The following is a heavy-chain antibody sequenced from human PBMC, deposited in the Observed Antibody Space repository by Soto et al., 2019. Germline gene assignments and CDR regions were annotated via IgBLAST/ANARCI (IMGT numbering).Heavy chain of an antibody. V-gene: IGHV3-23*01. CDR2: ISGSGGST. CDR1: GFTFSSYV. D-gene: IGHD3-22*01. J-gene: IGHJ4*02. Sequence: GGSLRLSCAASGFTFSSYVMSWVRQAPGKGLEWVSAISGSGGSTYYADSVKGRFTISRDNSKNTLYLQMNSLRAEDTAVYYCAKSATRKNSSGYSTKSLPDYWGQGTLVTVSS. CDR3: AKSATRKNSSGYSTKSLPDY.